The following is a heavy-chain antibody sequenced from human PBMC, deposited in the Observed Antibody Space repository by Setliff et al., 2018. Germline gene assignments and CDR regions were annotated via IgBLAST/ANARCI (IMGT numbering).Heavy chain of an antibody. CDR3: AGGRRYDYGWDFDY. CDR1: GGSISSGHY. D-gene: IGHD4-17*01. J-gene: IGHJ4*02. V-gene: IGHV4-38-2*02. Sequence: SETLSLTCTVSGGSISSGHYWGWIRQPPGKGLEWIGSISHSGSTYYNPSLRSRLTISLDTSKNQFSPKLTSVTAADTAVYYCAGGRRYDYGWDFDYWGQGTLVTVS. CDR2: ISHSGST.